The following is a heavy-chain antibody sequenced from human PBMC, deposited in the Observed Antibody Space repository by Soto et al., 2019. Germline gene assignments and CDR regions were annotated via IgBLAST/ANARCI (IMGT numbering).Heavy chain of an antibody. D-gene: IGHD3-3*01. Sequence: PSETLSLTCAVYGGSFSGYYWSWIRQPPGKGLEWIGEINHSGSTNYNPSLKSRVTISVDTSKNQFSLKLSSVTAADTAVYYCARGYYDFWSGYCEAENWFAPRGQGTLVTVSS. CDR2: INHSGST. V-gene: IGHV4-34*01. CDR1: GGSFSGYY. J-gene: IGHJ5*02. CDR3: ARGYYDFWSGYCEAENWFAP.